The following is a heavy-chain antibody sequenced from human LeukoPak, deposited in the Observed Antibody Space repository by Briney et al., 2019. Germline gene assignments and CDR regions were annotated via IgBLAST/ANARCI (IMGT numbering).Heavy chain of an antibody. J-gene: IGHJ5*02. CDR2: IYYSGST. V-gene: IGHV4-39*07. CDR3: ARALTRIDSSGARLWFDP. CDR1: GGSISSSSYY. D-gene: IGHD3-22*01. Sequence: PSETLSLTCTVSGGSISSSSYYWGWIRQPPGKGLEWIGSIYYSGSTYYNPSLKSRVTISVDTSKNRFSLKLSSVTAADTAVYYCARALTRIDSSGARLWFDPWGQGTLVTVSS.